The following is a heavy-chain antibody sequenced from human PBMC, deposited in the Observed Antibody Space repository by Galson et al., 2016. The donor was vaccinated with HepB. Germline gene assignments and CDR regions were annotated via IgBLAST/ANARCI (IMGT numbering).Heavy chain of an antibody. CDR2: ISTSANSM. CDR3: ARDLPDDSVEYFDVFDL. J-gene: IGHJ3*01. CDR1: GFTFSDYH. V-gene: IGHV3-11*01. Sequence: SLRLSCAASGFTFSDYHMNWIRQAPGKGLEWISYISTSANSMLCADSVRGRFSISRDNAKKSLYLQMTNLRAEDTAVYYCARDLPDDSVEYFDVFDLWGQGTMVTVSS. D-gene: IGHD4-17*01.